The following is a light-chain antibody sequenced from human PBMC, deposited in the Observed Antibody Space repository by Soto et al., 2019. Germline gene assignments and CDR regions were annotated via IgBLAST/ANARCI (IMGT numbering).Light chain of an antibody. Sequence: SVLTQLPSASGSHRQSVTITYTRTSSDAGGYNFVSWYQQHPGKAPKLMIYDVTKRPSGVPDRFSGSKSGNTASLTVSGLQAEDEADYYCSSYAETHIVFVTGTKVTVL. CDR1: SSDAGGYNF. CDR3: SSYAETHIV. V-gene: IGLV2-8*01. J-gene: IGLJ1*01. CDR2: DVT.